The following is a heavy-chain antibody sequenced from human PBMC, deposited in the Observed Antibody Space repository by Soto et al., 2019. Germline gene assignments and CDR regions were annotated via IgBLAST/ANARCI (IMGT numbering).Heavy chain of an antibody. CDR2: IYYSGST. Sequence: QLQLQESGPGLVKPSETLSLTCTVSGGSISSSSYYWGWIRQPPGKGLEWIGSIYYSGSTYYNPSLKSRVTISVDTSKNQFSLKLSSVTAADTAVYYCAREGLTGYSSGWYPRGWFDPWGQGTLVTVSS. D-gene: IGHD6-19*01. CDR1: GGSISSSSYY. V-gene: IGHV4-39*02. CDR3: AREGLTGYSSGWYPRGWFDP. J-gene: IGHJ5*02.